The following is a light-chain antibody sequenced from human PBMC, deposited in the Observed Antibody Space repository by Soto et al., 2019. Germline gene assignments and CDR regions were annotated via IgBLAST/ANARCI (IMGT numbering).Light chain of an antibody. Sequence: EIVMTQSPASLSVSPGERATLSCRASQSVGSNLAWYQQKPGQAPSLLIYAASTRAAGIPVRFSGSGSGTEFTLTISSLQSEDFAVYYCQHYYNWPQLTFGGGTKVEIK. CDR3: QHYYNWPQLT. CDR2: AAS. CDR1: QSVGSN. J-gene: IGKJ4*01. V-gene: IGKV3D-15*01.